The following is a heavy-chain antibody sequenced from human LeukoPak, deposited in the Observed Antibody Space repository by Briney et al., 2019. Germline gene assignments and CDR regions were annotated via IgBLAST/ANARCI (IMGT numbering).Heavy chain of an antibody. CDR3: ARAWIQLWLQDGYYFDS. D-gene: IGHD5-18*01. V-gene: IGHV3-53*01. CDR1: EVTVTSNY. J-gene: IGHJ4*02. Sequence: GGSLRLSCAASEVTVTSNYMSWVRQAPGKGLQWVSVIYPGGDIYYADSVKGRFTISRDNAKNSLYLQMNSLRAEDTAVYYCARAWIQLWLQDGYYFDSWGQGTLVTVSS. CDR2: IYPGGDI.